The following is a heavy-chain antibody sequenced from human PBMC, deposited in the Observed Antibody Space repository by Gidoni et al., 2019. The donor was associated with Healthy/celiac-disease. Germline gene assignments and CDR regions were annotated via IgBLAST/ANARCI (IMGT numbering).Heavy chain of an antibody. CDR3: ARERDFWSGPGFDY. D-gene: IGHD3-3*01. Sequence: EVQLGESGGGLVQPGGSLRLSCAASGFTCSSYEMNWVRQAPGKGLEWVSYISSSGSTIYYADSVKGRFTISRDNAKNSLYLQMNSLRAEDTAVYYCARERDFWSGPGFDYWGQGTLVTVSS. CDR1: GFTCSSYE. V-gene: IGHV3-48*03. J-gene: IGHJ4*02. CDR2: ISSSGSTI.